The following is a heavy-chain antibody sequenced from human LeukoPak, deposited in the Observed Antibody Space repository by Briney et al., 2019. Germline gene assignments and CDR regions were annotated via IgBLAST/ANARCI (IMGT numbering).Heavy chain of an antibody. CDR3: ARDTYYYDSSGYYGGFYYYGMDV. J-gene: IGHJ6*02. Sequence: GSLRLPCAASGFTFSSYSMNWVRQAPGKGLEWVSSISSSSSYIYYADSVKGRFTISRDNAKNSLYLQMNSLRAEDTAVYYCARDTYYYDSSGYYGGFYYYGMDVWGQGTTVTVSS. V-gene: IGHV3-21*01. CDR2: ISSSSSYI. CDR1: GFTFSSYS. D-gene: IGHD3-22*01.